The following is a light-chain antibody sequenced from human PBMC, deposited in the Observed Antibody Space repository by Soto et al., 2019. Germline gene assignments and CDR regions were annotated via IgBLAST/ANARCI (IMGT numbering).Light chain of an antibody. CDR3: QHYGTSAL. J-gene: IGKJ3*01. CDR1: QSVSSSF. V-gene: IGKV3-20*01. CDR2: GAS. Sequence: EIVLTQSPGTLSLSPGERATLSCRASQSVSSSFLAWYQQKPGQAPRLLIYGASIRATGIPDRFSGSGSGTDFTLTISRVEPEDFAVYYCQHYGTSALFGPGTKVEI.